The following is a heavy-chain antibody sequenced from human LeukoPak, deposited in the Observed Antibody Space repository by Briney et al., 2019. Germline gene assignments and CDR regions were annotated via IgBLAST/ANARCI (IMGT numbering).Heavy chain of an antibody. CDR2: IYYSGST. Sequence: PSETLSLTCTVSGGSISSYYWSWIRQPPGKGLEWIGYIYYSGSTNYNPSLKSRVTISVDTSKNQFSLKLSSVTAADTAVYYCARIKVGAFDYWGQGTLVTVSS. V-gene: IGHV4-59*01. D-gene: IGHD3-3*01. J-gene: IGHJ4*02. CDR1: GGSISSYY. CDR3: ARIKVGAFDY.